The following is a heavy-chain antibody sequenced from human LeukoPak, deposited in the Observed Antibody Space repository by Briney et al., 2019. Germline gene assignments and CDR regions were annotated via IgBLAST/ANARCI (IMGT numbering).Heavy chain of an antibody. V-gene: IGHV3-23*01. Sequence: GGSLRLSCAASGFSFSTYAMSWVRQAPGQGLEWVSVISDSGDYTSYADSVRGRFTISRDNSRNTLYLQMISLRPEDTAVYYCAKDTSIGKYCTNGVCSPFDYWGQGTLVTVSS. CDR1: GFSFSTYA. CDR2: ISDSGDYT. J-gene: IGHJ4*02. CDR3: AKDTSIGKYCTNGVCSPFDY. D-gene: IGHD2-8*01.